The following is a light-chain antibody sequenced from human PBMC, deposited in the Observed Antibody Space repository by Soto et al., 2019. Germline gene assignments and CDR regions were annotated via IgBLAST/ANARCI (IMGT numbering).Light chain of an antibody. J-gene: IGLJ1*01. V-gene: IGLV2-14*01. CDR1: HIDVGGYNY. CDR2: DVS. CDR3: SSYTSSSVV. Sequence: QSVLAQPASVSGSPGQAGTISCTGTHIDVGGYNYVSWYQQHPGKAPKLMIYDVSNRPSGVSNRFSGSKSGNTASLTISGLQAEDEADYYCSSYTSSSVVFGTGTKVTVL.